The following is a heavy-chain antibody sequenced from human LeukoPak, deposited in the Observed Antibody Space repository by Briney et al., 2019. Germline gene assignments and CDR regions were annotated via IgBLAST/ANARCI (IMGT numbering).Heavy chain of an antibody. CDR1: GFTFSRYW. Sequence: GGSLRLSCAASGFTFSRYWMSWVRQAPGKGLEWVANINEDGSQSYYVDSVKGRFTISRDNSKNTLYLQMNSLRAEDTAVYYCAKAHGIVGITNPFGVQKENDAFDIWGQGTMVTVSS. D-gene: IGHD1-26*01. V-gene: IGHV3-7*03. CDR2: INEDGSQS. J-gene: IGHJ3*02. CDR3: AKAHGIVGITNPFGVQKENDAFDI.